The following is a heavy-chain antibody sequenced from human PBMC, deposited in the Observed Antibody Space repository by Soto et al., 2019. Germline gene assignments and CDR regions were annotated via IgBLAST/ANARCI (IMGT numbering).Heavy chain of an antibody. J-gene: IGHJ6*03. V-gene: IGHV4-59*08. Sequence: QVQLQESGPGLVKPSETLSLTCTVSGGSISSYYWSWIRQPPGKGLEWIGYIYYSGSTNYNPSLKSRVTISVDTSKNQFSLKLGSVTAADTAVYYCARLSPHSRPYYYYYMDVWGKGTTVTVSS. CDR1: GGSISSYY. CDR2: IYYSGST. CDR3: ARLSPHSRPYYYYYMDV. D-gene: IGHD6-13*01.